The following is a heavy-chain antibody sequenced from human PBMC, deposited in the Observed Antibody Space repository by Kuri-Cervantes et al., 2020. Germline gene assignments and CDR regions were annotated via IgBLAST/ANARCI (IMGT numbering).Heavy chain of an antibody. CDR1: GYTSTNYD. Sequence: ASVKVSCKASGYTSTNYDINWVRQATGQGLEWMGWMNPNSGNTGYAQKFQGRVTMTRNTSISTAYMELSSLRSEDTAVYYCAREHRITIFGVVIRIRTHMDVWGKGTTVTVSS. D-gene: IGHD3-3*01. CDR2: MNPNSGNT. V-gene: IGHV1-8*01. J-gene: IGHJ6*03. CDR3: AREHRITIFGVVIRIRTHMDV.